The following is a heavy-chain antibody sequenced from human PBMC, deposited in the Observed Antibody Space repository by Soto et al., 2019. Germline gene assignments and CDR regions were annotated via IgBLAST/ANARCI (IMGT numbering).Heavy chain of an antibody. V-gene: IGHV3-30*18. D-gene: IGHD1-26*01. CDR2: ISYDGSNK. Sequence: QVQLVESGGGVVQPGRSLRLSCAASGFTFSSYGMHWVRQAPGKGLEWVAVISYDGSNKYYADSVKGRFTISRDNSKNTLYLQMNSLRAEDTAVYYCAKVYTLIVGATTGDYYYGMDVWGQGTTVTVSS. CDR3: AKVYTLIVGATTGDYYYGMDV. J-gene: IGHJ6*02. CDR1: GFTFSSYG.